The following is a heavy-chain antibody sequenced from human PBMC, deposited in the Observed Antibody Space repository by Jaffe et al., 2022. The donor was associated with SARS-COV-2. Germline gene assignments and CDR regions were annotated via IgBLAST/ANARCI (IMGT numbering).Heavy chain of an antibody. CDR1: GYTFTSYG. J-gene: IGHJ6*02. Sequence: QVQLVQSGSEVKKPGASLKVSCKASGYTFTSYGISWVRQAPGQGLEWMGWISAYNGDTNYALKFQGSVTMTKDTPTRTAYLELKSLRSDDTAVYYCAREGGAAGPTYGMDVWGQGTTVIVSS. CDR3: AREGGAAGPTYGMDV. V-gene: IGHV1-18*01. CDR2: ISAYNGDT. D-gene: IGHD2-15*01.